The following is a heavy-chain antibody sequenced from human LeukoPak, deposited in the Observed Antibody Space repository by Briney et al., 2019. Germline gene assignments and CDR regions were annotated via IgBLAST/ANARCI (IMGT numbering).Heavy chain of an antibody. CDR1: GYTFTNYY. D-gene: IGHD2-15*01. CDR3: ARGYEYGSYDF. CDR2: INPNSGGT. Sequence: GASVKVSCKASGYTFTNYYMHWVRQAPGQGLEWMGWINPNSGGTNYAQKFQGRVTMTRDTSISTVYMELSSLRSDDTAVYYCARGYEYGSYDFWGQGTLVTVSS. J-gene: IGHJ4*02. V-gene: IGHV1-2*02.